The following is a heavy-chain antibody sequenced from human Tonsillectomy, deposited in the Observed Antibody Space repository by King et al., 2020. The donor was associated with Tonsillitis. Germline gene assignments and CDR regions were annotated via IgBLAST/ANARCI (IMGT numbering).Heavy chain of an antibody. CDR1: GYTFTSYG. V-gene: IGHV1-18*04. Sequence: QLVQSGAEVKKPGASVKVSCKASGYTFTSYGISWVRQAPGQGLEWMGWISAYNGNTNYAQKLQGRVTITTATSTSTAYMELRSLRSDDTPAYYCARVLDGSGYYVRDRIVPRKVDFWGQGTLVTVSS. J-gene: IGHJ4*02. CDR3: ARVLDGSGYYVRDRIVPRKVDF. D-gene: IGHD3-22*01. CDR2: ISAYNGNT.